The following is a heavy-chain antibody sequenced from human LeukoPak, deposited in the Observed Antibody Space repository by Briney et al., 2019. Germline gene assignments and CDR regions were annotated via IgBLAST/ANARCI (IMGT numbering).Heavy chain of an antibody. CDR3: ARGGFCSGGTCYFDY. CDR1: GGSVSRYY. Sequence: SETLSLTCTVSGGSVSRYYWSWIRQPPGKGLEWIGYIHYSGSSNYNPSLKSRVTISVDTSKNQFSLRLSSVTAADTAVYYCARGGFCSGGTCYFDYWGQGSLVTVSS. J-gene: IGHJ4*02. D-gene: IGHD2-15*01. CDR2: IHYSGSS. V-gene: IGHV4-59*02.